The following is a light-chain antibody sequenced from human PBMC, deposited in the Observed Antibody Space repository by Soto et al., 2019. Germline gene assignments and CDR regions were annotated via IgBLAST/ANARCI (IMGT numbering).Light chain of an antibody. CDR1: SSDVGAYNY. CDR2: EVG. Sequence: QSALTQPASVSGSPGQSITISFAGTSSDVGAYNYVSWYQQHPGKAPKLVIYEVGDRPSGVSNRFSGSKSGNTASLTISGLQAEDEADYYCSSYTSSTTQVFGGGTKLTVL. V-gene: IGLV2-14*01. CDR3: SSYTSSTTQV. J-gene: IGLJ3*02.